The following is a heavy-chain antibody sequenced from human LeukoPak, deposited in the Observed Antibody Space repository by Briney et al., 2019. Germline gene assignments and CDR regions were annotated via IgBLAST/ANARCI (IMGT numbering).Heavy chain of an antibody. V-gene: IGHV4-31*03. CDR1: GGSISSGGYY. D-gene: IGHD6-13*01. CDR3: ASMAAGVFNWFDP. J-gene: IGHJ5*02. Sequence: PSETLSLTCTVSGGSISSGGYYWSWIRQHPGKGLEWIGYIYYSGSTYYNPPLKSRVTISVDTSKNQFSLKLSSVTAADTAVYYCASMAAGVFNWFDPWGQGTLVTVSS. CDR2: IYYSGST.